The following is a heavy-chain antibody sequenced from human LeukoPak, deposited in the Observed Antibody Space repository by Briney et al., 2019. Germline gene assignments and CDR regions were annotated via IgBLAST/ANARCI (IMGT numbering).Heavy chain of an antibody. V-gene: IGHV4-38-2*02. J-gene: IGHJ4*02. Sequence: SETLSLTCTVSGDSVTNDFFWGWVRQPPGKEVEWIGSFCLGRDTYYRPSLKSRVTISVDTSKNQFSLNLNSVTAADTAVYYCARWASISREPGGFFDHWGQGTLVTVSS. CDR3: ARWASISREPGGFFDH. CDR2: FCLGRDT. CDR1: GDSVTNDFF. D-gene: IGHD1-14*01.